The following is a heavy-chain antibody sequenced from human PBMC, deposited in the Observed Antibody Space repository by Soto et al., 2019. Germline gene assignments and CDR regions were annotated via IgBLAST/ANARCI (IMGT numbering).Heavy chain of an antibody. J-gene: IGHJ4*02. D-gene: IGHD4-4*01. CDR3: ARELQGLYYFDY. Sequence: ASVKVSCKASEYTFTSYVMHWVRQAPGQSLEWMGWINAGNGNTKYSQKFQDRVTITRDTSASTAYMDLSSLRSEDTAVYYCARELQGLYYFDYWGQGTLVTV. CDR2: INAGNGNT. V-gene: IGHV1-3*01. CDR1: EYTFTSYV.